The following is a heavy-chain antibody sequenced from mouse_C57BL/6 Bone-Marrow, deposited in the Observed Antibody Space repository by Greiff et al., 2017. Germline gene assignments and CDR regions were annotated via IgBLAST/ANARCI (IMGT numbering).Heavy chain of an antibody. CDR2: VYPYNGGT. J-gene: IGHJ4*01. CDR1: GFTFTDYY. D-gene: IGHD2-3*01. CDR3: AILVYDGYYDTMDY. V-gene: IGHV1-36*01. Sequence: EVQLQESGPVLVKPGPSVKISCKASGFTFTDYYMHWVKQSLGKSLEWIGLVYPYNGGTSYNQKFKGKATLTVDTSSSTAYMELISLTSEDSTIYYGAILVYDGYYDTMDYWGQGTSVTVSS.